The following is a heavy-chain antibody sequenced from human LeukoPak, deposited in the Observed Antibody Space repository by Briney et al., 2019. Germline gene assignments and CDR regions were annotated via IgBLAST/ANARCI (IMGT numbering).Heavy chain of an antibody. V-gene: IGHV4-34*01. Sequence: SETLSLTCTVSGGSLSSYYWSWLRQPPGKGLEWIGEINHSGSTNYNPSLKSRVTISVDTSKNQFSLKLSSVTAADTAVYYCARLCLKATMIVVKRKYYYYMGVWGKGTTVTISS. CDR1: GGSLSSYY. CDR2: INHSGST. D-gene: IGHD3-22*01. CDR3: ARLCLKATMIVVKRKYYYYMGV. J-gene: IGHJ6*03.